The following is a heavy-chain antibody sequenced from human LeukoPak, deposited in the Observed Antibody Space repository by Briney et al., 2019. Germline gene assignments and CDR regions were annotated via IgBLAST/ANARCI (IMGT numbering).Heavy chain of an antibody. CDR3: AKGGIMITFGGGPFDP. CDR2: ISYDGSNK. CDR1: GFTFSSDG. D-gene: IGHD3-16*01. J-gene: IGHJ5*02. V-gene: IGHV3-30*18. Sequence: PGRSLRLSCAASGFTFSSDGMHWVRQAPGKGLEWVAVISYDGSNKYYADSVKGRFTISRDNSKNTLYLQMNSLRAEDTAVYYCAKGGIMITFGGGPFDPWGQGTLVTVSS.